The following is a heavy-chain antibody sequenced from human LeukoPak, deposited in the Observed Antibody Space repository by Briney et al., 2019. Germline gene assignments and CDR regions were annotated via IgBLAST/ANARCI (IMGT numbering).Heavy chain of an antibody. J-gene: IGHJ3*02. Sequence: PGVSLRLSCAASGFTFSNAWMSWVRQAPGKGLEWVGRIKSKTDGETTDYAAPVKGRFTISRDDSKNTLYLQMNSLKTEDTAVYYCTTDAGYYDSSGFLGDAFDIWGQGTMVTVSS. CDR1: GFTFSNAW. V-gene: IGHV3-15*01. CDR3: TTDAGYYDSSGFLGDAFDI. D-gene: IGHD3-22*01. CDR2: IKSKTDGETT.